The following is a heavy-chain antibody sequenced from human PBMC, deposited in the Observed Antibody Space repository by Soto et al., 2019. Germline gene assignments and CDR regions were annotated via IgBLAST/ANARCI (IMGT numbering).Heavy chain of an antibody. D-gene: IGHD5-18*01. J-gene: IGHJ6*02. CDR3: ARGGRGYSYGTYYYYGMDV. CDR2: ISYDGSNK. V-gene: IGHV3-30-3*01. Sequence: GVSLRLSCAASGFTFSSYAMHWVRQAPGKGLEWVAVISYDGSNKYYADSVKGRFTISRDNSKNTLYLQMNSLRAEDTAVYYCARGGRGYSYGTYYYYGMDVWGQGTTVTVSS. CDR1: GFTFSSYA.